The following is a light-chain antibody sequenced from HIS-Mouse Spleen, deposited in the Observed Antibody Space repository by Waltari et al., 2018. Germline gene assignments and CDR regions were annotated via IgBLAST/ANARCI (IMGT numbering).Light chain of an antibody. Sequence: EIVMTQSPATLSVSPGERATLSCRASQGVSSNLAWYQQKPGQAPRLLIYGASTRATGIPARFSGSGSGTEFTLTISSLQSEDFAVYYCQQYNNWPIFTFGPGTKVDIK. V-gene: IGKV3-15*01. CDR2: GAS. CDR3: QQYNNWPIFT. CDR1: QGVSSN. J-gene: IGKJ3*01.